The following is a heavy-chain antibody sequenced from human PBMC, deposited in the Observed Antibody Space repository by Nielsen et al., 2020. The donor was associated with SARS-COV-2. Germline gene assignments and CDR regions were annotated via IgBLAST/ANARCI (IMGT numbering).Heavy chain of an antibody. J-gene: IGHJ6*03. Sequence: SQTLSLTCAISGDSVSSSSAAWNWIRQSPSRGLEWLGRTYYRSKWYNDYAVSVKSRITINPDTSKNQFSLHLNSVTPEDTAVYYCARARGAYGDYYCCYYTDVWGKGTTVTVSS. CDR3: ARARGAYGDYYCCYYTDV. CDR2: TYYRSKWYN. V-gene: IGHV6-1*01. D-gene: IGHD4-17*01. CDR1: GDSVSSSSAA.